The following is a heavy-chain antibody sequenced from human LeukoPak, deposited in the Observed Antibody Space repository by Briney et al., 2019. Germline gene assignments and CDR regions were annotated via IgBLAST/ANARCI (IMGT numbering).Heavy chain of an antibody. CDR1: GYTFTSYD. CDR2: MNPNSGNT. V-gene: IGHV1-8*03. Sequence: ASVKVSCKASGYTFTSYDINWVRQATGQGLEWMGWMNPNSGNTDYAQKFQGRVTITRNTSISTAYMELSSLRSEDTAVYYCARGTRRSSWPYYYYYYYMDVWGKGTTVTVSS. CDR3: ARGTRRSSWPYYYYYYYMDV. D-gene: IGHD6-13*01. J-gene: IGHJ6*03.